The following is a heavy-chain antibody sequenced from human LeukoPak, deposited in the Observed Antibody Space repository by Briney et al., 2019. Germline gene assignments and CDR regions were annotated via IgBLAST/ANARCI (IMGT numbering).Heavy chain of an antibody. CDR1: GSTFSSYW. D-gene: IGHD3-22*01. V-gene: IGHV3-74*01. CDR3: ARELGAYYDSSGYDY. CDR2: INSDGSST. J-gene: IGHJ4*02. Sequence: GGSLRLSCAASGSTFSSYWMHWVRQAPGKGLVWVSRINSDGSSTSYADSVKGRFTISRDNAKNTLYLQMNSLRAEDTAVYYCARELGAYYDSSGYDYWGQGTLVTVSS.